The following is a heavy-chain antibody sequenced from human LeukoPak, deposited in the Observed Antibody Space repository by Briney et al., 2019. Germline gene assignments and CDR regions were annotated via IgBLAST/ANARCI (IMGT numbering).Heavy chain of an antibody. CDR2: IWYDGSNK. J-gene: IGHJ4*02. CDR3: ARDGYYSSSPEYYFDY. CDR1: GFTFSSYG. D-gene: IGHD6-13*01. V-gene: IGHV3-33*01. Sequence: PGGSLRLSCAASGFTFSSYGMHWVRQAPGKGLEWVAVIWYDGSNKYYADSVKGRFTISRDNSKNTLYLQMNSLRAEDTAVYYCARDGYYSSSPEYYFDYWGQGTLVTVSS.